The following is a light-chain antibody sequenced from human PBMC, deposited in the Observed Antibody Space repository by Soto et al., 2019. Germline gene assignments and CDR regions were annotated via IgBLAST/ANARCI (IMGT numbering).Light chain of an antibody. CDR3: SSYTSSSTRV. Sequence: QSALTQPASVSGSPGQPITISCTGTSSDVGAYNYVSWYQLHPGKAPKLMIYEVNNRPSGVSHRFSGSKSGNTASLTFSGLQPEDEADYYCSSYTSSSTRVFGGGTKLTVL. CDR1: SSDVGAYNY. V-gene: IGLV2-14*01. CDR2: EVN. J-gene: IGLJ3*02.